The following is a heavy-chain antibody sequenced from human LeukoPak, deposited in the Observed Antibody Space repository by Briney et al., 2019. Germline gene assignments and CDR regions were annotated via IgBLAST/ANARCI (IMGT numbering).Heavy chain of an antibody. CDR3: ARGGRWVPEGPITYYSDS. Sequence: AGSLRLSCAASGFTFTSHDMNWVRQAPGKGLEWLADISDAGNTVYYADSVKGRFTISRDNAKNSLSLQMNSLSAEDTAVYYCARGGRWVPEGPITYYSDSWGHGSPVTVSS. CDR2: ISDAGNTV. J-gene: IGHJ4*01. CDR1: GFTFTSHD. V-gene: IGHV3-48*03. D-gene: IGHD4-23*01.